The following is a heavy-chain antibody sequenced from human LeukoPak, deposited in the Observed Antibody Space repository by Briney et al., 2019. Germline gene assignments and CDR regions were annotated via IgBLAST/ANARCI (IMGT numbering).Heavy chain of an antibody. CDR1: GGTFSSYA. D-gene: IGHD5-24*01. CDR2: IIPIFGTA. J-gene: IGHJ4*02. Sequence: ASVKVSCKASGGTFSSYAISWVRQAPGQGLEWTGGIIPIFGTANYAQKFQGRVTITADESASTAYMELSSLRSEDTAVYYCARGEMATTYYFDYWGQGTLVTVSS. V-gene: IGHV1-69*13. CDR3: ARGEMATTYYFDY.